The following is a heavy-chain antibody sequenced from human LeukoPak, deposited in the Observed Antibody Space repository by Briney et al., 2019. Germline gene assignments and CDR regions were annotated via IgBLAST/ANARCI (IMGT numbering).Heavy chain of an antibody. V-gene: IGHV3-48*01. Sequence: GGSLRLSCAASGFTFNTYTMNWVRQAPGKGLEWVSYISGSSGIIDYADSVRGRFTISRDNAKNSLYLQMNSLRAEGTAVYYCARGSYGSGSYYGYWGQGTLVTVSS. CDR2: ISGSSGII. CDR1: GFTFNTYT. D-gene: IGHD3-10*01. CDR3: ARGSYGSGSYYGY. J-gene: IGHJ4*02.